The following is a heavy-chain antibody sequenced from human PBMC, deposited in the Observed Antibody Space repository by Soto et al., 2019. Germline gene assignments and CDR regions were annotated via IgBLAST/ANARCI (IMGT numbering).Heavy chain of an antibody. V-gene: IGHV3-21*01. CDR3: ARDHPLTFPPTDSGTREGNDY. Sequence: EVQLVESGGGLVKPGGSLRLSCAASGFTFSSYSMNWVRQAPGKGLEWVSSISSSSSTIYYADSVKGRFTISRDNAKNSLYLQMNSLRDEDTAVYYCARDHPLTFPPTDSGTREGNDYWGQGTLVTVSS. D-gene: IGHD1-26*01. CDR1: GFTFSSYS. CDR2: ISSSSSTI. J-gene: IGHJ4*02.